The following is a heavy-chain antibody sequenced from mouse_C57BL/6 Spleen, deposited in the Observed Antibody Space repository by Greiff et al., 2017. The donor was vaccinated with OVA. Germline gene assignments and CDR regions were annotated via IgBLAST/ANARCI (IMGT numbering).Heavy chain of an antibody. V-gene: IGHV1-69*01. D-gene: IGHD1-1*01. Sequence: QVQLQQPGAELVMPGASVKLSSKASGYTFTSYWMHWVKQRPGQGLEWIGEIDPSDSYTNYNQKFKGKSTLTVDKSSSTAYMQLSSLTSEDSAVYYCASYYYGSSYWGQGTTLTVSS. CDR2: IDPSDSYT. CDR3: ASYYYGSSY. CDR1: GYTFTSYW. J-gene: IGHJ2*01.